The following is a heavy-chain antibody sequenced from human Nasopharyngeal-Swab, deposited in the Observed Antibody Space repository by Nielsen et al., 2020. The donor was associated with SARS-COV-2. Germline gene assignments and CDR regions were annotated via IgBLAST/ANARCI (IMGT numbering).Heavy chain of an antibody. Sequence: GGSLRLSCAASGFTFSSYSMNWVRQAPGKGLEWVSYISSSSSTIYYADSVKGRFTISRDNAKNSLYLQMNSLRDEETAVYYCARGHAFSGSYYGRGVVDYWGQGTLVTVSS. CDR3: ARGHAFSGSYYGRGVVDY. V-gene: IGHV3-48*02. D-gene: IGHD1-26*01. CDR2: ISSSSSTI. J-gene: IGHJ4*02. CDR1: GFTFSSYS.